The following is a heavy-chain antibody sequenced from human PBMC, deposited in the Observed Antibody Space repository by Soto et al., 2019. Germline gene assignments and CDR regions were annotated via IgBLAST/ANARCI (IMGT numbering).Heavy chain of an antibody. Sequence: ASVKVSCKASGYTFSGYYIHWLRQAPGQGLEWMGWINPNSGGTNYAQKFQGRVTVTRDTPTSTAHMELSRLTSDDTAVYYCARVRQGCSSTSCYFDPWGQGTLVTVSS. CDR3: ARVRQGCSSTSCYFDP. V-gene: IGHV1-2*02. J-gene: IGHJ5*02. CDR1: GYTFSGYY. CDR2: INPNSGGT. D-gene: IGHD2-2*01.